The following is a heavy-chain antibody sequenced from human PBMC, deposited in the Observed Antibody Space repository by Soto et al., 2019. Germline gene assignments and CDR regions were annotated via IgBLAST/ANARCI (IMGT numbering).Heavy chain of an antibody. CDR1: GFTFSSYW. CDR2: SNSDVTNT. D-gene: IGHD3-9*01. CDR3: AKTEDILTGVFDY. J-gene: IGHJ4*02. V-gene: IGHV3-74*01. Sequence: PGGSLRLSCAASGFTFSSYWMHWVRQVPGRGLAWVSRSNSDVTNTGYADSVKGRFTISRDNAKSTLYLQMNSLRAEDTAVYYCAKTEDILTGVFDYWGQGTLVTVSS.